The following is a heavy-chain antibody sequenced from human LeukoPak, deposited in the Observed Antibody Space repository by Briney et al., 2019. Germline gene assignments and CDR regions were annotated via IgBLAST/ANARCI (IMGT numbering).Heavy chain of an antibody. V-gene: IGHV3-23*01. CDR1: GLNFSNYA. J-gene: IGHJ4*02. D-gene: IGHD2-2*01. Sequence: PGGSLRLSCAASGLNFSNYAMTCVRQAPGKGLEWVSVVTGSSRYTYYADSVKALFTISRDNSKNILYLEMNSLRVEDTAIYYCAKDRSSSTSCSNYWGRGTLVTVSS. CDR2: VTGSSRYT. CDR3: AKDRSSSTSCSNY.